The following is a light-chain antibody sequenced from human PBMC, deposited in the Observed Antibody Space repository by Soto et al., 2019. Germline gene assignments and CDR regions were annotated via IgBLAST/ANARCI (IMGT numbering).Light chain of an antibody. CDR1: QTIRYS. CDR3: HQSAGSRTWT. CDR2: DAS. J-gene: IGKJ1*01. V-gene: IGKV1-39*01. Sequence: DIQMTQSPSSLSASVGDRVTITCRASQTIRYSLNWYQQKPGKAPKVLIYDASTLQSGVPPRFSGSGSGTDFALTISSLQPEDFATYYCHQSAGSRTWTF.